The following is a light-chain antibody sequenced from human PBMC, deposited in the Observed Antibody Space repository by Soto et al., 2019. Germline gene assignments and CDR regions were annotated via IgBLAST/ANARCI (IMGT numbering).Light chain of an antibody. CDR2: AAS. J-gene: IGKJ3*01. CDR1: QGIGND. CDR3: LQHNTYPFT. Sequence: DIQMTQSPSSLSASVGDRVTITCRASQGIGNDLGWFRQRPGKAPKRLIYAASTLQRGVPSRFSGSRSGTEFTLTISSLQPEDFATYYCLQHNTYPFTFGPGTKVEIK. V-gene: IGKV1-17*01.